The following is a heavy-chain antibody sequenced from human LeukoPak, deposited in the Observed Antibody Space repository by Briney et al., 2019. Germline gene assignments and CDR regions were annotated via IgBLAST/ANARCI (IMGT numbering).Heavy chain of an antibody. Sequence: ASVKVSCKASGYTFTTYYMHWVRQAPGQGLEWMGIINPNGGSTSYAQNRVTMTRDTSTSTFYMELSSLKSEDTAVYYCARASNYGSGNYHLDYWGQGTLATVSS. D-gene: IGHD3-10*01. J-gene: IGHJ4*02. CDR2: INPNGGST. V-gene: IGHV1-46*01. CDR1: GYTFTTYY. CDR3: ARASNYGSGNYHLDY.